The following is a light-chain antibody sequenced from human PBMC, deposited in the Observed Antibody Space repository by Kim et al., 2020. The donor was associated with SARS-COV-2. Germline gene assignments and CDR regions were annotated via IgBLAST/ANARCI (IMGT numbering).Light chain of an antibody. CDR2: GAS. CDR3: QQYNNWPS. J-gene: IGKJ2*01. Sequence: LSVSPRQRATLTCRAGQGVSHTLAWYQKKPGQDPRLLSYGASTRAIGIPARFSGSGSGTEFTLTISSLQSEDFAVYYCQQYNNWPSFGQGTKLE. V-gene: IGKV3-15*01. CDR1: QGVSHT.